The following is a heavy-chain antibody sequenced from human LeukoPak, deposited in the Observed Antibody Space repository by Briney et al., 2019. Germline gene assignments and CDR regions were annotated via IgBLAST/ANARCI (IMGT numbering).Heavy chain of an antibody. Sequence: PGGSLRLSCAASGFTFSSYWMSWVRQAPGKGLEWVSAISGSGGSTYYADSVKGRFTISRDNSKNTLYLQMNSLRAEDTAVYYCAKDLGYCSGGSCWGQGTLVTVSS. CDR3: AKDLGYCSGGSC. CDR2: ISGSGGST. J-gene: IGHJ4*02. CDR1: GFTFSSYW. V-gene: IGHV3-23*01. D-gene: IGHD2-15*01.